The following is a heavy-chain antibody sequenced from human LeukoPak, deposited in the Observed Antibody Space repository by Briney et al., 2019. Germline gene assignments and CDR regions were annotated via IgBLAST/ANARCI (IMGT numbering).Heavy chain of an antibody. CDR3: ARAPSGRSDYWYFDL. D-gene: IGHD1-26*01. CDR1: GFTVSSNY. V-gene: IGHV3-53*01. Sequence: GGSLRLSCAASGFTVSSNYMSWVRQAPGKGLEWVSLIYSGGVTYYADSVKGRFIISRDNSKNTLFLQMNSLRAEDTAVYYCARAPSGRSDYWYFDLWGRGTLVTVSS. J-gene: IGHJ2*01. CDR2: IYSGGVT.